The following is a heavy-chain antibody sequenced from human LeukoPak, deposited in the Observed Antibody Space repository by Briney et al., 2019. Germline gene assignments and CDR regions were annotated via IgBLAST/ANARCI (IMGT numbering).Heavy chain of an antibody. D-gene: IGHD4-23*01. J-gene: IGHJ2*01. V-gene: IGHV3-11*01. CDR3: ARDLTVVTPVGWYFDL. CDR2: ISSSGSTI. CDR1: GFTFSDYY. Sequence: PGGSLRLSCAASGFTFSDYYMSWIRQAPGKGLEWVSYISSSGSTIYYADSVKGRFTISRDNAKNSLYLQMNSLRAEDTAVYYCARDLTVVTPVGWYFDLWGRGTLVTVSS.